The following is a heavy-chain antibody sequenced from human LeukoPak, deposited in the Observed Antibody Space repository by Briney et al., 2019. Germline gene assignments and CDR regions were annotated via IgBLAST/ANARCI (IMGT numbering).Heavy chain of an antibody. V-gene: IGHV4-59*08. CDR1: GDTINSYY. Sequence: SETLSLTCIVSGDTINSYYWSWIRQPPGKGLEWIGYIYYSGSTNYNPSLKSRVTISVDTSKNQFSLKLSSVTAADTAVYYCARHLYSGYDFGRGMDVWGQGTTVTVSS. D-gene: IGHD5-12*01. J-gene: IGHJ6*02. CDR3: ARHLYSGYDFGRGMDV. CDR2: IYYSGST.